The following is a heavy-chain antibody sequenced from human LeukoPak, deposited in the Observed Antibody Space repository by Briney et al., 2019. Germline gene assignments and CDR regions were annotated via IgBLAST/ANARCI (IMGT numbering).Heavy chain of an antibody. CDR3: ARTYGGNSWVDH. D-gene: IGHD4-23*01. CDR1: GFTFRDYY. CDR2: ISGSGDYT. V-gene: IGHV3-11*06. J-gene: IGHJ4*02. Sequence: PGGSLRLSCAPSGFTFRDYYMSWIRQAPGKGLDWVSSISGSGDYTNYANSVKGRITISRDNAKNSMYLQMNSLRTEDTAVYYCARTYGGNSWVDHWGQGTLLRVSS.